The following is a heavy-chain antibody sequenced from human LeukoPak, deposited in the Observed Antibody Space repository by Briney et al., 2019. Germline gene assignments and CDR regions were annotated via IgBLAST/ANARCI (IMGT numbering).Heavy chain of an antibody. J-gene: IGHJ4*02. CDR2: IYYTGST. CDR1: GGSVSNYY. Sequence: SETLSLTCSVSGGSVSNYYWSWIRQPPGKGLEWIGYIYYTGSTNYNPSLKSRVTMFEDKSKNQFSLRLYSVTVADTAVYYCARHFAYSSSSYFDYWGQGSLVTVSS. V-gene: IGHV4-59*08. CDR3: ARHFAYSSSSYFDY. D-gene: IGHD6-6*01.